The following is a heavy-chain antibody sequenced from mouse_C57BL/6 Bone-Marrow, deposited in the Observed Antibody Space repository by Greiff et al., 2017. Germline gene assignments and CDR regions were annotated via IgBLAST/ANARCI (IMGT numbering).Heavy chain of an antibody. Sequence: EVMLVESGGGLVQPGGSMKLSCVASGFTFSNYWMNWVRQSPEKGLEWVAQIRLKSDNYATHYAESVKGRFTISRDDSKSSVYLQMNNLRAEDTGIYYCTGPLYYYGSPWYFDVWGTGTTVTVSS. D-gene: IGHD1-1*01. CDR2: IRLKSDNYAT. J-gene: IGHJ1*03. V-gene: IGHV6-3*01. CDR1: GFTFSNYW. CDR3: TGPLYYYGSPWYFDV.